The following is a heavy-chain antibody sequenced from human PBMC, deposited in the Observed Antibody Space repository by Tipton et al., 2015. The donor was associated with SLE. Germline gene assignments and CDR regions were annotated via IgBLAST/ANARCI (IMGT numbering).Heavy chain of an antibody. Sequence: TLSLTCTVSGGSISSRNYYWGWIRQPPGKGLEWIGSIYYSGSTYYNPSLKSRVTISVDTSNNQFSLKLGSVAAADTAVYYCARDPVGNSKYGCNVDSCGQGTLVTVSS. CDR3: ARDPVGNSKYGCNVDS. CDR2: IYYSGST. V-gene: IGHV4-39*07. J-gene: IGHJ4*02. D-gene: IGHD1-26*01. CDR1: GGSISSRNYY.